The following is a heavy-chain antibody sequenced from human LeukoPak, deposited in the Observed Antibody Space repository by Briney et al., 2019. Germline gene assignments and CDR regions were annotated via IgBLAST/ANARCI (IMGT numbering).Heavy chain of an antibody. CDR2: IRSKAYGGTT. D-gene: IGHD3-22*01. V-gene: IGHV3-49*03. CDR1: GFTFGDYA. J-gene: IGHJ4*02. Sequence: GGSLRLSCTAAGFTFGDYAMSWFRQAPGKGLEWGGFIRSKAYGGTTEYAASVKGRFTISRDDSKSIAYLQMNSLKTEDTAVYYCTRGSEVVVITSEPNHFDYWGQGTLVTVSS. CDR3: TRGSEVVVITSEPNHFDY.